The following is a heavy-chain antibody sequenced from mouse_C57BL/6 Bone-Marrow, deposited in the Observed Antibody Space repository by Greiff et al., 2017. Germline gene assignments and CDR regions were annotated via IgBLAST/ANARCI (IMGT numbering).Heavy chain of an antibody. V-gene: IGHV1-63*01. CDR1: GYTFTNYW. CDR2: IYPGGGYT. J-gene: IGHJ4*01. CDR3: ARSETRYYYAMDY. Sequence: QVHVKQSGAELVRPGTSVKMSCKASGYTFTNYWIGWAKQRPGHGLEWIGDIYPGGGYTNYNEKFKGKATLTADKSSSTAYMQFSSPTSEDSAIYYCARSETRYYYAMDYWGQGTSVTVSS.